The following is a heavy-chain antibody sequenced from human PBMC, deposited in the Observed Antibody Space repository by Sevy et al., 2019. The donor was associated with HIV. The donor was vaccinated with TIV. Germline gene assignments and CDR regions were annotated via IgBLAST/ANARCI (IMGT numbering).Heavy chain of an antibody. CDR2: IRNDGSTK. D-gene: IGHD4-17*01. CDR3: VKGPHPAVTTSYALDV. V-gene: IGHV3-30*02. Sequence: GSLRLSCAASGFIFKSYGMHWVRQAPGKGLEWVTFIRNDGSTKYYADSVRGRFTASRDNSKNTLYLQMNSLRPEDMAVYYCVKGPHPAVTTSYALDVWGQGTTVTVSS. J-gene: IGHJ6*02. CDR1: GFIFKSYG.